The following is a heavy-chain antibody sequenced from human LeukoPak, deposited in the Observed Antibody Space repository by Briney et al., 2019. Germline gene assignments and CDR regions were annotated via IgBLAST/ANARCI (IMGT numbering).Heavy chain of an antibody. Sequence: ASVKVSCKASGYTFTTYGITWVRQAPGQGLEWMGWISGYNSNTNYARKFQGRVTMTTDTSTSTAYMELSSLRSEDTAVYYCARDPGYYDSSGSYFDHWGQGTLVTVSS. CDR2: ISGYNSNT. V-gene: IGHV1-18*01. D-gene: IGHD3-22*01. CDR3: ARDPGYYDSSGSYFDH. CDR1: GYTFTTYG. J-gene: IGHJ4*02.